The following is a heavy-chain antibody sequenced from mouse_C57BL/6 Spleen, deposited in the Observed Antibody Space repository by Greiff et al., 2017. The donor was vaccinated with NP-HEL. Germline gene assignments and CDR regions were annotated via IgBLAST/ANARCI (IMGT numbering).Heavy chain of an antibody. V-gene: IGHV1-64*01. CDR1: GYTFTSYW. CDR3: ARSKRDYDGAWFAY. CDR2: IHPNSGST. D-gene: IGHD2-4*01. J-gene: IGHJ3*01. Sequence: QVQLQQPGAELVKPGASVKLSCKASGYTFTSYWMHWVKQRPGQGLEWIGMIHPNSGSTNYNEKFKSKATLTVDKSSSTAYMQLSSLTSEDSAVYYCARSKRDYDGAWFAYWGQGTLVTVSA.